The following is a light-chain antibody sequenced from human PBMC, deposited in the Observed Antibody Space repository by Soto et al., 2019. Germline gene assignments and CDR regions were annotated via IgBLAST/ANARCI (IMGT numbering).Light chain of an antibody. J-gene: IGKJ2*03. CDR3: LQCNKWPDS. CDR2: DAS. Sequence: EIVLTQSPASLSLSPGERATLSCRASQSVRIYLAWYQLKPGQAPRLLLYDASHRATGIPARFSGGGSGTDFSLTISSLEPEGVGVYYYLQCNKWPDSFGQETELEI. CDR1: QSVRIY. V-gene: IGKV3-11*01.